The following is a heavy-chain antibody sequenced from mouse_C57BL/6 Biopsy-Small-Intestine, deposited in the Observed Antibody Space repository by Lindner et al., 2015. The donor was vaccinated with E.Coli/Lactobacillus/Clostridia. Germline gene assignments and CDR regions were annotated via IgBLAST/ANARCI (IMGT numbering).Heavy chain of an antibody. J-gene: IGHJ3*01. Sequence: SVKVSCKASGNTFVSYGISWVRQAPGQGLEWMGWISGYNGDTNYAQKFQGRVTMTDDTSTDTAYMELSSLRSEDTVVYYCATAVSGSYYGEDAFDIWGQGTMVTVSS. CDR3: ATAVSGSYYGEDAFDI. CDR2: ISGYNGDT. V-gene: IGHV1-74*01. D-gene: IGHD2-1*01. CDR1: GNTFVSYG.